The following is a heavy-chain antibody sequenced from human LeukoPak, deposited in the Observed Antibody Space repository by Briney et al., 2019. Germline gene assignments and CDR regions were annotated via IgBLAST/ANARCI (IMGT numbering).Heavy chain of an antibody. J-gene: IGHJ4*02. D-gene: IGHD6-13*01. Sequence: GGSLRLSCAASGFTFSGYAMSWVRQAPGKGLEWVSAISGSGGSTYYADSVKGRFTISRDNSKNTLYLQMNSLRAEDTAVYYCAKDLAAVGTGYWGQGTLVTVSS. V-gene: IGHV3-23*01. CDR2: ISGSGGST. CDR1: GFTFSGYA. CDR3: AKDLAAVGTGY.